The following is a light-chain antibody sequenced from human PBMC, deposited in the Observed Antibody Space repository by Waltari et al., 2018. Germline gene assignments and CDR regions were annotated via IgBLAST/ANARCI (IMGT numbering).Light chain of an antibody. CDR2: RNN. Sequence: QSVLTQPPSASGTPGQRVTISCSGSRSNIGSNYVYWYQQLPGTAPKLLIYRNNQRPSGVPDRFSCSKSGTSASLAISGLRSEDEADYYCAAWDDSLSGRVFGRDQGGRP. CDR3: AAWDDSLSGRV. CDR1: RSNIGSNY. J-gene: IGLJ3*02. V-gene: IGLV1-47*01.